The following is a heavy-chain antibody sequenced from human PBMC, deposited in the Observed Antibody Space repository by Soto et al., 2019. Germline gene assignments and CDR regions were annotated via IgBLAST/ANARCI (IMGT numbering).Heavy chain of an antibody. CDR2: INPNSGGT. CDR1: GYAFTGYY. J-gene: IGHJ5*02. Sequence: DSVKGSFKASGYAFTGYYMHLVRQAPGQGLEWMGWINPNSGGTNYAQKFQSRVTMTRDTSISTAYTELSRLRSDDTAVYYCARGALPFNWFDAWGQGTMVTVSS. CDR3: ARGALPFNWFDA. V-gene: IGHV1-2*02.